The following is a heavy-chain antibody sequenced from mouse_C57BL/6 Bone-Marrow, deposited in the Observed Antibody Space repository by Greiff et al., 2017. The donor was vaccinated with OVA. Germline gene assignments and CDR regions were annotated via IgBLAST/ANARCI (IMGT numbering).Heavy chain of an antibody. D-gene: IGHD2-3*01. CDR3: AKGAYDGYWYFDV. CDR1: GYAFSSYW. CDR2: IYPGDGDT. V-gene: IGHV1-80*01. Sequence: QVQLKESGAELVKPGASVKISCKASGYAFSSYWMNWVKQRPGKGLEWIGQIYPGDGDTNYNGKFKGKATLTADKSSSTAYMQLSSLTSEDSAVYFCAKGAYDGYWYFDVWGTGTTVTVSS. J-gene: IGHJ1*03.